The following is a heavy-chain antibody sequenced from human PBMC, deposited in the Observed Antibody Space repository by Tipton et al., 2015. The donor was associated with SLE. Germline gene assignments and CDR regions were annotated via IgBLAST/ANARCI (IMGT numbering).Heavy chain of an antibody. D-gene: IGHD5-12*01. CDR3: ASVDSSFDY. CDR1: GGSISSYY. CDR2: IYYSGST. J-gene: IGHJ4*02. V-gene: IGHV4-59*05. Sequence: TLSLTCTVSGGSISSYYWSWIRQPPGKGLEWIGSIYYSGSTYYNPSLKSRVTISVDTSKNQFSLKLSSVTAADTAVYYCASVDSSFDYWGQGTLVTVSS.